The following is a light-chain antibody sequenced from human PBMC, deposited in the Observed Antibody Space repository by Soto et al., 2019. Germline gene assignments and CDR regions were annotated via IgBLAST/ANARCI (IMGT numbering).Light chain of an antibody. CDR1: QSVATN. CDR2: GAS. CDR3: QQYNNWPQT. V-gene: IGKV3-15*01. Sequence: EAGLTQSPATLSVSPGERATLSCRASQSVATNVAWYQQRPGQAPRLLIYGASKRAIGLPARFSGSGSGTEFTLTITSLQSEDFAVYYCQQYNNWPQTFGQGTKVEIK. J-gene: IGKJ1*01.